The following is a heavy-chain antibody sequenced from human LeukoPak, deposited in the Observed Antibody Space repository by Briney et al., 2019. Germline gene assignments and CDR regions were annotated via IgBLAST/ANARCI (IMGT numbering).Heavy chain of an antibody. Sequence: PSETLSLTCAVYGGSFSGYYWSWIRQPLGKGLEWIGEINHSGSTNYNPSLKSRVTISVDTSKNQFSLKLSSVTAADTAVYYCARGAPPRSITMIVVVFDYWGQGTLVTVSS. CDR2: INHSGST. J-gene: IGHJ4*02. D-gene: IGHD3-22*01. CDR3: ARGAPPRSITMIVVVFDY. V-gene: IGHV4-34*01. CDR1: GGSFSGYY.